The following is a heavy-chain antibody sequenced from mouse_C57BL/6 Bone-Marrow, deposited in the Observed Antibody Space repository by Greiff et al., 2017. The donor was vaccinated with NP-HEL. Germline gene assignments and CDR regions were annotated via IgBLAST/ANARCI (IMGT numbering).Heavy chain of an antibody. CDR3: ARGADRGSWFAY. CDR2: INYDGSST. Sequence: DVKLVESEGGLVQPGSSMKLSCTASGFTFSDYYMAWVRQVPEKGLEWVANINYDGSSTYYLDSLKSRFIISRDNAKNILYLQMSSLKSEDTATYYCARGADRGSWFAYWGQGTLVTVSA. V-gene: IGHV5-16*01. J-gene: IGHJ3*01. CDR1: GFTFSDYY.